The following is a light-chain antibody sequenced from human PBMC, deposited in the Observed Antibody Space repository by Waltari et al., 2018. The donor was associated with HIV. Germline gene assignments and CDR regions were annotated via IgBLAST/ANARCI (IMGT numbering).Light chain of an antibody. J-gene: IGLJ3*02. CDR2: GTN. CDR3: NSRDDIGHWF. CDR1: SVSTYY. V-gene: IGLV3-19*01. Sequence: SHELTQDPAVSVALGQTVRITCQGDSVSTYYASWYQQKPGQAPVLVFYGTNNRPSGIPDRFSGSTSGDTASLTITGAQAEDEADYYCNSRDDIGHWFFGAGTKVTVL.